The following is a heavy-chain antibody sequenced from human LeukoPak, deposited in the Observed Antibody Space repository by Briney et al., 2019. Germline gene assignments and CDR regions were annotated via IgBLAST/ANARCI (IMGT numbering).Heavy chain of an antibody. J-gene: IGHJ6*02. CDR3: AKEYTSGWAYYFGLDV. D-gene: IGHD6-19*01. Sequence: PGRSLRLSCAASGFTFDDSAMHWVRQAPGKGLEWVSGISWNSGDIVYAESVKGRFIISRDNAKNSLYLQMNSLRTEDTALYYCAKEYTSGWAYYFGLDVWGQGTTVTVSS. CDR1: GFTFDDSA. V-gene: IGHV3-9*01. CDR2: ISWNSGDI.